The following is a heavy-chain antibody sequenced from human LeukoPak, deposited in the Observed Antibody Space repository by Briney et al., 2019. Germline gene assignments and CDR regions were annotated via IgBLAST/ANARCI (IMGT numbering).Heavy chain of an antibody. CDR1: SGSMRNSSYY. D-gene: IGHD3-3*01. V-gene: IGHV4-39*01. CDR2: IYYTGST. Sequence: SETLSLTCSVSSGSMRNSSYYYSWVRLPPGKGLEWIGSIYYTGSTYYNPSLKSRVTISVDTSKNQFSLKLSSVTAADTAVYYCARSVNVPYYDFWSGYYMTPFDYWGQGTLVTVSS. CDR3: ARSVNVPYYDFWSGYYMTPFDY. J-gene: IGHJ4*02.